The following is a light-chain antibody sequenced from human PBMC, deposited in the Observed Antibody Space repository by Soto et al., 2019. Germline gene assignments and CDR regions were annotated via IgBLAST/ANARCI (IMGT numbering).Light chain of an antibody. CDR2: KAS. V-gene: IGKV1-5*03. CDR1: QSISSW. Sequence: DIQMTQSPSTLSASVGARVPITCRARQSISSWLAWYQQKPGKAPKLLIYKASSLESGVPSRFSGSGSGTEFTLTISSLEPEDFAVYYCQQRSNWPRTFGQGTKVDIK. CDR3: QQRSNWPRT. J-gene: IGKJ1*01.